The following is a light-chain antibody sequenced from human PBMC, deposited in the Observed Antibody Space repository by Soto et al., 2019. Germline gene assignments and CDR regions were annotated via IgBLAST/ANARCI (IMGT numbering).Light chain of an antibody. J-gene: IGKJ1*01. Sequence: DIVMTQSPLSLPVTPGEPASISCSSSHSLLDSNGHKYLDWYLQKPGQSPQLLIYLGSNRASGVPDRFSGSGSDTYFTLEISRVEADDVGVYYCMQPLENFRTFGQGTKVDIK. CDR2: LGS. V-gene: IGKV2-28*01. CDR1: HSLLDSNGHKY. CDR3: MQPLENFRT.